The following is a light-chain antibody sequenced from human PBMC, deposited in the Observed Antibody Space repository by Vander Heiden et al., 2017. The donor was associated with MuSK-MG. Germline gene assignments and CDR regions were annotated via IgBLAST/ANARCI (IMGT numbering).Light chain of an antibody. V-gene: IGKV1-9*01. CDR1: QGISTF. J-gene: IGKJ4*01. Sequence: DIQLTQSPSFLSASVGDRVTITCRASQGISTFLAWYQQKPRKAPKLLIYTASTLQGGVPSRFSGSGYGTQFALTISRLQPEDVATYYCQQLNSCPITFGGGTKVEIK. CDR2: TAS. CDR3: QQLNSCPIT.